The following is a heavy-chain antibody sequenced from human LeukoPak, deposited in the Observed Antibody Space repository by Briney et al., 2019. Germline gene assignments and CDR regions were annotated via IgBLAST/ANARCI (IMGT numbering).Heavy chain of an antibody. CDR3: ARGSHPHPPCDY. Sequence: GGSLRLSCAASGFTFSSYAMHWVRQAPGKGLEYVSAISSNGAGTYYANSVKGRFTISRDKSKNTLYLQMGSLRAEDMAVYYCARGSHPHPPCDYWGQGTLVTVSS. V-gene: IGHV3-64*01. D-gene: IGHD3-10*01. CDR2: ISSNGAGT. J-gene: IGHJ4*02. CDR1: GFTFSSYA.